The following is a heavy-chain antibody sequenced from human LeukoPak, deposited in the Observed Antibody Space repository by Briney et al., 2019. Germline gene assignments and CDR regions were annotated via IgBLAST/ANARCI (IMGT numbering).Heavy chain of an antibody. Sequence: ASVKVSCKASGYTFTNYYIHWVRQAPGRGLEWMGIINPSGGSTAYAQKFQGRVTMTSDTSTSTVYMELSSLRSEDTAGYYCARDEGGYYGDYSPYFDYWGQGNLVTVSS. V-gene: IGHV1-46*01. J-gene: IGHJ4*02. CDR1: GYTFTNYY. CDR3: ARDEGGYYGDYSPYFDY. D-gene: IGHD4-17*01. CDR2: INPSGGST.